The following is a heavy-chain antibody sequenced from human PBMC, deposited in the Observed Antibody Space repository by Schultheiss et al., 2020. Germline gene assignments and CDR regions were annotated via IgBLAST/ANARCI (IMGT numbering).Heavy chain of an antibody. V-gene: IGHV1-69*13. Sequence: SVQVSCKASGGTFSSYAISWVRQAPGQGLEWMGGIIPIFGTANYAQKFQGRVTITADESTSTAYMELSSLRSEDTAVYYCAVGSRFLVLGWFDPWGQGTLVNGYS. J-gene: IGHJ5*02. D-gene: IGHD3-3*01. CDR1: GGTFSSYA. CDR3: AVGSRFLVLGWFDP. CDR2: IIPIFGTA.